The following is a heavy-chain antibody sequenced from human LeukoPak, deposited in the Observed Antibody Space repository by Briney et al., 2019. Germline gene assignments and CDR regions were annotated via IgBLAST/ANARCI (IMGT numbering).Heavy chain of an antibody. CDR1: GFTFSGYS. V-gene: IGHV3-21*01. CDR3: ARAWYYYDSSGYYYWAFDI. D-gene: IGHD3-22*01. Sequence: PGGSLRLSCAASGFTFSGYSMNWVRQAPGKGLEWVSSISSSSSYIYYADSVKGRFTISRDNAKNSLYLQMNSLRAEDTAVYYCARAWYYYDSSGYYYWAFDIWGQGTMVTVSS. J-gene: IGHJ3*02. CDR2: ISSSSSYI.